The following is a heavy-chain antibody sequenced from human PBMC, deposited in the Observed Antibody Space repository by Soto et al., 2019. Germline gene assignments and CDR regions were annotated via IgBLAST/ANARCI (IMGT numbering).Heavy chain of an antibody. D-gene: IGHD6-13*01. CDR2: IYYSGST. V-gene: IGHV4-59*01. CDR1: GGSISSYY. Sequence: SETLSLTCAVYGGSISSYYWSWIRQPPGKGLEWIGYIYYSGSTNYNPSLKSRVTISVDTSKNQFSLKLSSVTAADTAVYYCARTVTGSSWGYYYYGMDVWGQGTTVTVSS. CDR3: ARTVTGSSWGYYYYGMDV. J-gene: IGHJ6*02.